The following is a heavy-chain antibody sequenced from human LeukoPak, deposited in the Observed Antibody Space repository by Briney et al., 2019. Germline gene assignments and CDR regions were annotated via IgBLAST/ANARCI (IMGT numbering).Heavy chain of an antibody. CDR3: ARHRYYYRSGSYYGAPYYMDV. CDR2: IYYSGST. J-gene: IGHJ6*03. Sequence: PSQTLSLTCTVSGGSISSGSYYWSWIRQPAGKGLEWIGSIYYSGSTYYNPSLKSRVTISVDTSKNQFSLKLSSVTAADTAVYYCARHRYYYRSGSYYGAPYYMDVWGKGTTVTISS. D-gene: IGHD3-10*01. V-gene: IGHV4-30-2*03. CDR1: GGSISSGSYY.